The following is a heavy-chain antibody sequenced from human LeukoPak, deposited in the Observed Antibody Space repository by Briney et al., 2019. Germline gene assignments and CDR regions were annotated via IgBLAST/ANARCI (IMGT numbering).Heavy chain of an antibody. CDR2: IWYDGSNK. CDR3: AKVAYGDYVRSGDY. Sequence: GRSLRLSCAASGFTFSSYGMHWVRQAPGKGPEWVAVIWYDGSNKYYADSVKGRFTISRDNSKNTLYLQMNSLRAEDTAVYYCAKVAYGDYVRSGDYWGQGTLVTVSS. J-gene: IGHJ4*02. CDR1: GFTFSSYG. D-gene: IGHD4-17*01. V-gene: IGHV3-33*06.